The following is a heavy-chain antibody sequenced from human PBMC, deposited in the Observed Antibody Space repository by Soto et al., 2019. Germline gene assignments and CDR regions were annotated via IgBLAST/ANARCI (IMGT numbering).Heavy chain of an antibody. CDR2: IYYSGST. CDR1: GGSISSYY. V-gene: IGHV4-59*01. J-gene: IGHJ6*02. Sequence: PSETLSLTCTVSGGSISSYYWSWIRQPPGKGLEWIGYIYYSGSTNYNPSLKSRVTISVDTSKNQFSLKLSSVTAADTAVYYCARVSAADPPHYYYYGMDVWGQGTTVTVSS. D-gene: IGHD6-13*01. CDR3: ARVSAADPPHYYYYGMDV.